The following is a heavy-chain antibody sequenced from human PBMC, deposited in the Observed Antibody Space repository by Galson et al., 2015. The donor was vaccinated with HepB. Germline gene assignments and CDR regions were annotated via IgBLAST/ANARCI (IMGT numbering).Heavy chain of an antibody. CDR2: TYYRAKWSN. Sequence: CAISGDSVSNNNAAWNWIRQSPSRGLEWLGRTYYRAKWSNDYAPAVRSRITINPDTSKNQFSLQLNSVTPDDSAVYYCGRVSGTIYYYGLDVWGQGTTVTVSS. CDR3: GRVSGTIYYYGLDV. D-gene: IGHD1/OR15-1a*01. J-gene: IGHJ6*02. V-gene: IGHV6-1*01. CDR1: GDSVSNNNAA.